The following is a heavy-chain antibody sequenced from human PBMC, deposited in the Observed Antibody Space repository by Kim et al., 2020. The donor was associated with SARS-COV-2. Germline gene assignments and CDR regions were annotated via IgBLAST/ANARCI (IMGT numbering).Heavy chain of an antibody. V-gene: IGHV1-69*02. CDR1: GGTFSSYT. CDR3: ARAIVVVVAATPWSGWFDP. Sequence: SVKVSCKASGGTFSSYTISWVRQAPGQGLEWMGRIIPILGIANYAQKFQGRVTITADKSTSTAYMELSSLRSEDTAVYYCARAIVVVVAATPWSGWFDPWGQGTLVTVSS. J-gene: IGHJ5*02. CDR2: IIPILGIA. D-gene: IGHD2-15*01.